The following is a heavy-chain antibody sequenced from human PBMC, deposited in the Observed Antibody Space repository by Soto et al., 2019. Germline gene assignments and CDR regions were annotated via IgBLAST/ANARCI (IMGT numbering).Heavy chain of an antibody. CDR1: GGSITIGGYS. V-gene: IGHV4-30-2*06. J-gene: IGHJ6*02. CDR2: IYQSGSA. Sequence: LSLTCTVSGGSITIGGYSWSWIRQSPGQGLEWIGYIYQSGSAFYNPSLKTRATILVDRSKNQFSLNLTSVTAADAAVYYCARAFYGVDLWGQGTTATVSS. CDR3: ARAFYGVDL.